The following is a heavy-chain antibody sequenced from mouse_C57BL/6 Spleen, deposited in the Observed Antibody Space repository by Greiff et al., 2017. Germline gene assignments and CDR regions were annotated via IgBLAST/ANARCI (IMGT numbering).Heavy chain of an antibody. CDR3: AESTAATSYYSMDY. J-gene: IGHJ4*01. D-gene: IGHD1-3*01. CDR2: ISSGSSTI. CDR1: GFSFSDYG. Sequence: EVQRVESGGGLVKPGGSLKLSCAASGFSFSDYGMHWVRQAPEKGLEWVAYISSGSSTINYADTEKGRFTITRDNANNTLFLQMTILRSEATAIYYCAESTAATSYYSMDYWGQGTSVTVSS. V-gene: IGHV5-17*01.